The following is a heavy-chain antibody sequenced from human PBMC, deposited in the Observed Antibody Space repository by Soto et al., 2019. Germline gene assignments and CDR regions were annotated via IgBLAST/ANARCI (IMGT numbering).Heavy chain of an antibody. CDR1: GFTFSSYW. CDR2: IKQDGSEE. V-gene: IGHV3-7*01. J-gene: IGHJ6*02. Sequence: EVQLVESGGGLVQPGGSLRLSCVDSGFTFSSYWMSWVRQAPVKGLEWVGNIKQDGSEENYADSVKARFTISRDNAKNSMYLQMTSLRVEDTAVYYCARIAASGRGWDVWGQGTTVVVSS. D-gene: IGHD6-13*01. CDR3: ARIAASGRGWDV.